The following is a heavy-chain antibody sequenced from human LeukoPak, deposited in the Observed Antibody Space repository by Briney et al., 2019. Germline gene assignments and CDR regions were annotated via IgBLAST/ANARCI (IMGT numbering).Heavy chain of an antibody. D-gene: IGHD3-22*01. CDR1: GXSISSGGYY. V-gene: IGHV4-31*03. CDR2: IYDAGST. J-gene: IGHJ4*02. Sequence: SETLSLTCTVSGXSISSGGYYWSWIRQRPGKGLEWIGYIYDAGSTYYNPSLQSRVTISVDTSKNQFSLKLSSVTAADTAVYFCARRRGLFFDYWGQGTLVTVSS. CDR3: ARRRGLFFDY.